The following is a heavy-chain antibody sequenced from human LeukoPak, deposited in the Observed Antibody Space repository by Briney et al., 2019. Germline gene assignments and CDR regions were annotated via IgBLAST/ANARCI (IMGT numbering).Heavy chain of an antibody. CDR1: GYTSTSYG. Sequence: ASVKVSCKASGYTSTSYGISWVRQAPGQGLEWMGWISVYNGNTNYAQKVQGRVTMTADTSTNTVYMELRSLGSDDTAIYYCSSTALGYYDFSRLDPSADYWGQGTLVTVSS. D-gene: IGHD3-22*01. V-gene: IGHV1-18*01. CDR3: SSTALGYYDFSRLDPSADY. J-gene: IGHJ4*02. CDR2: ISVYNGNT.